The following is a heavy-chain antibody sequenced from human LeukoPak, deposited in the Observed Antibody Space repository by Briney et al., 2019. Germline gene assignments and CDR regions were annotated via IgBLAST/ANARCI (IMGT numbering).Heavy chain of an antibody. Sequence: PSETLSLTCTVSGDSISSTTYYWPWIRQPPGKGLEWIGSIYYTGRTHYIPSLKSRVTISLDTSKNQFSLNLSSVTAADTAVYYCATQAAGGPLDYWGQGTLVTVSS. V-gene: IGHV4-39*01. CDR1: GDSISSTTYY. J-gene: IGHJ4*02. CDR2: IYYTGRT. D-gene: IGHD2-15*01. CDR3: ATQAAGGPLDY.